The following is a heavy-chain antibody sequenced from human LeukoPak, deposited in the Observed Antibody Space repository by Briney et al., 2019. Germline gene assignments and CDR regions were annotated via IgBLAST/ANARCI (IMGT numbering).Heavy chain of an antibody. J-gene: IGHJ4*02. V-gene: IGHV3-74*01. Sequence: GGSLRLSCAASGLTFSSYYMHWVRQTAGEGLVWVSRITGDGTSTTYADSVKGRFTMSRDNAKNTLYLQMNSLRAEDTAVYYCAREFGGTYLFDYWGQGTLVTVSS. CDR3: AREFGGTYLFDY. CDR1: GLTFSSYY. D-gene: IGHD1-14*01. CDR2: ITGDGTST.